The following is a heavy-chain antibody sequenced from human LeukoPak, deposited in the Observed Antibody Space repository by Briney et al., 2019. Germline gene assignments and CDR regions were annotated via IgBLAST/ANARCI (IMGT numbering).Heavy chain of an antibody. CDR2: INHNGNVN. D-gene: IGHD3-10*01. J-gene: IGHJ4*02. CDR3: ARAGSHWHYVY. CDR1: GFTFSSYW. V-gene: IGHV3-7*03. Sequence: GGSLRLSCAASGFTFSSYWMNWARQAPGKGLEWVASINHNGNVNYYVDSVKGRFTISRDNAKNSLYLQMSNLRAEDTAVYYCARAGSHWHYVYWGQGTVVTVSS.